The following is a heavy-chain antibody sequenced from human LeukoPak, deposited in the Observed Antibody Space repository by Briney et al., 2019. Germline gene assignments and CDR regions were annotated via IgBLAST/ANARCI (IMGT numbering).Heavy chain of an antibody. V-gene: IGHV3-48*03. Sequence: GGSLRLSCAASGFTFSSYEMNWVRQAPGKGLEWVSYISSSGSTIYYADSVKGQFTISRDNAKNSLYLQMNSLRAEDTAVYYCARDWTMATITYYYGMDVWGQGTTVTVSS. CDR1: GFTFSSYE. J-gene: IGHJ6*02. D-gene: IGHD5-12*01. CDR2: ISSSGSTI. CDR3: ARDWTMATITYYYGMDV.